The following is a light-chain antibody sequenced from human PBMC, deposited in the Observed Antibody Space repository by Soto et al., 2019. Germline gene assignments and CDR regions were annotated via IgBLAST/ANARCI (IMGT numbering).Light chain of an antibody. Sequence: DIPMTQSPATVSASIGDRVTIPCRASESIRTWLAWYQHKPGKAPKFLIYDASSLESGVPSRFSGSGSGTEFTLTISNLQPDDFATYFCQQYNNYPRTFGHGTNVDIK. CDR2: DAS. V-gene: IGKV1-5*01. CDR3: QQYNNYPRT. CDR1: ESIRTW. J-gene: IGKJ1*01.